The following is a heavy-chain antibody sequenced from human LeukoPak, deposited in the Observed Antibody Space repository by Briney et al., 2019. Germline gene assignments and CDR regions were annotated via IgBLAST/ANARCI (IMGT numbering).Heavy chain of an antibody. Sequence: GASVKVSCKASGYTFTSYGISWVRQAPGQGLEWMGWISAYNGNTNYAQKLQGRVTMTTDTSTSTAYMELRSPRSDDTAVYYCARDGDSSGYYPSDYWGQGTLVTVSS. CDR3: ARDGDSSGYYPSDY. J-gene: IGHJ4*02. CDR1: GYTFTSYG. CDR2: ISAYNGNT. D-gene: IGHD3-22*01. V-gene: IGHV1-18*01.